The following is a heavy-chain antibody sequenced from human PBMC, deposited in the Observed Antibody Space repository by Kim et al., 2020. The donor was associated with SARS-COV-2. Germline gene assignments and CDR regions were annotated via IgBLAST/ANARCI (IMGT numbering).Heavy chain of an antibody. CDR2: ISYDGSNK. CDR3: AKDYTMIRFFDY. J-gene: IGHJ4*02. Sequence: LSLTCAASGFTFSSYGMHWVRQAPGKGLEWVAVISYDGSNKYYADSVKGRFTISRDNSKNTLYLQMNSLRAEDTAVYYCAKDYTMIRFFDYWGQGTLVTVSS. CDR1: GFTFSSYG. D-gene: IGHD3-22*01. V-gene: IGHV3-30*18.